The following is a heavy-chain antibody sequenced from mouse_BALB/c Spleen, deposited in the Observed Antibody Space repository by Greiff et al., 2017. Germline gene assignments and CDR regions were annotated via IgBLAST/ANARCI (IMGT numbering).Heavy chain of an antibody. J-gene: IGHJ3*01. CDR1: GFTFSSYA. CDR3: ARRDYDAWFAY. V-gene: IGHV5-9-1*01. D-gene: IGHD2-4*01. Sequence: EVMLVESGGGLVKPGGSLKLSCAASGFTFSSYAMSWVRQTPEKRLEWVATISSGGSYTYYPDSVKGRFTISRDNARNILYLQMSSLRSEDTAMYYCARRDYDAWFAYWGQGTLVTVSA. CDR2: ISSGGSYT.